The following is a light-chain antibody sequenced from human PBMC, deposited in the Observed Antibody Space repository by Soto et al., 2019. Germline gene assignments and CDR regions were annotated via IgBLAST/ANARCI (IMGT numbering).Light chain of an antibody. V-gene: IGKV3-20*01. Sequence: EIVLTQSPGTVSVSAGERATLSFRAIQSFSSTYLAWYQQKPGQAPRLLIYGASSRATGIPDRFSGGGSGTDFSLTISRLDPEDFAVYYCQQYSSSPITFGQGTRLEIK. CDR1: QSFSSTY. J-gene: IGKJ5*01. CDR2: GAS. CDR3: QQYSSSPIT.